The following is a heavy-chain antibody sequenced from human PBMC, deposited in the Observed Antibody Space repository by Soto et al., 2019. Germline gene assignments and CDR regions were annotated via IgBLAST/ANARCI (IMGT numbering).Heavy chain of an antibody. CDR1: VFTFTSYA. Sequence: GWSLRLSCVFSVFTFTSYAMDWIRQAPGKGLGWVALVSFDGSDNSYADSAKGRFIISRDNSKNTLYLQMNSIRAEDKAVYFCATDSSRIGVSLFEFWGEGTLVTVSS. V-gene: IGHV3-30-3*01. CDR3: ATDSSRIGVSLFEF. J-gene: IGHJ5*01. D-gene: IGHD2-21*01. CDR2: VSFDGSDN.